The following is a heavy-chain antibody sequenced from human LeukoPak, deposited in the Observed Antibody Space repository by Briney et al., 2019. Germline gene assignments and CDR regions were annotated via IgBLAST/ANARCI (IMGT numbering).Heavy chain of an antibody. CDR2: ISGSGGST. CDR1: GFAFSSSG. D-gene: IGHD2-15*01. J-gene: IGHJ4*02. V-gene: IGHV3-23*01. Sequence: GGSLRLSCAASGFAFSSSGMSWVRQAPNMGLEWVSAISGSGGSTCYADSVKGRFTISRDNSRNTLYLQISGLRADDTAVYYCAKDGTPGEYWGQGTRVTVSS. CDR3: AKDGTPGEY.